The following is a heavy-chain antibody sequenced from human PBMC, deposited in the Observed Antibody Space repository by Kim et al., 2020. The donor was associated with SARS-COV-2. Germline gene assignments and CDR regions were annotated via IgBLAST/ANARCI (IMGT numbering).Heavy chain of an antibody. V-gene: IGHV4-39*01. Sequence: SETLSLTCTVSGGSISSSSYYWGWIRQPPGKGLEWIGSIYYRGSTYYNPSLKSRVTISVDTSKNQFSLKLSSVTAADTAVYYCAVGYVGAFDIWGQGTMVTVSS. CDR2: IYYRGST. D-gene: IGHD5-12*01. CDR1: GGSISSSSYY. CDR3: AVGYVGAFDI. J-gene: IGHJ3*02.